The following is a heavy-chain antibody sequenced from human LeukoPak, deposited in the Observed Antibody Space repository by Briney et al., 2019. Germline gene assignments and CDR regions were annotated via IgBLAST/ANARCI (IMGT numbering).Heavy chain of an antibody. Sequence: SETLSLTCAVYGVSFSGYYWSWIRQPPGKGPEWIGEINHSGSTNYNPSLKSRVTISVDTSKSQFSLKLSSVTAADTAVYYCASNCSSTSCYDYWGQGTLVTVSS. J-gene: IGHJ4*02. CDR3: ASNCSSTSCYDY. CDR1: GVSFSGYY. V-gene: IGHV4-34*01. CDR2: INHSGST. D-gene: IGHD2-2*01.